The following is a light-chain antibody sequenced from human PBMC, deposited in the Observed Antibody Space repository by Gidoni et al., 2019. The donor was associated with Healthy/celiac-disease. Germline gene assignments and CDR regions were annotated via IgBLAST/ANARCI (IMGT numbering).Light chain of an antibody. J-gene: IGKJ2*01. V-gene: IGKV1-8*01. CDR3: QQYYSYPRT. CDR1: QGISSY. CDR2: AAS. Sequence: ALRMTQSPSSFSASTGDRVTITCRASQGISSYLAWYQQTPGKAPKLLIYAASTLQSGVPSRFSGSGSGTDFTLTISCLQSEDFATYYCQQYYSYPRTFGQGTKLEIK.